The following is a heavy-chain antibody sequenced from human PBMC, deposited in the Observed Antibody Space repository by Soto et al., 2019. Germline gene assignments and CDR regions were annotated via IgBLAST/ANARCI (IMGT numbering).Heavy chain of an antibody. J-gene: IGHJ4*02. V-gene: IGHV4-39*01. D-gene: IGHD6-19*01. CDR2: VYYRGTT. Sequence: SETLSLTCTVSGGSINSANYYWGWIRQPPGKGLEWIGNVYYRGTTYYNPSLKGRVTISVDTSKNQFSLKLSSVTAADSAVFFCVRHQRYSSGWYIGYWGRGTPVTVSS. CDR3: VRHQRYSSGWYIGY. CDR1: GGSINSANYY.